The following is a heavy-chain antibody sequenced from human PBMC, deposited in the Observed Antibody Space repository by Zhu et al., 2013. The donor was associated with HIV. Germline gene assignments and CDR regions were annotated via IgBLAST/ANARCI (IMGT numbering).Heavy chain of an antibody. J-gene: IGHJ4*02. CDR3: ARKAGPRYDSSGYYFDY. CDR2: IIPIFGTA. CDR1: GGTFSSYA. D-gene: IGHD3-22*01. Sequence: QVQLVQSGAEVKKPGSSVKVSCKASGGTFSSYAISWVRQAPGQGLEWMGGIIPIFGTANYAQKFQGRVTITADESTSTAYMELSSLRSEDTAVYYCARKAGPRYDSSGYYFDYWGQGTLVTVSS. V-gene: IGHV1-69*01.